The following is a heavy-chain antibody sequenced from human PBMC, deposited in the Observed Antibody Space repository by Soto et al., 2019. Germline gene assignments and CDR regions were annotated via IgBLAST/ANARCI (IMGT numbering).Heavy chain of an antibody. CDR3: ASRYGSAIDY. D-gene: IGHD1-26*01. J-gene: IGHJ4*02. Sequence: QVQLQESGPGLVKPSETLSLTCTVSGGTISSWYWSWIRQPPGKGLEWIGYIYYSGSTNCNPSLKSRVTISVGTSKNQFSLHLSSVPAADTAVYYCASRYGSAIDYWGQGTLVTVSS. CDR2: IYYSGST. V-gene: IGHV4-59*08. CDR1: GGTISSWY.